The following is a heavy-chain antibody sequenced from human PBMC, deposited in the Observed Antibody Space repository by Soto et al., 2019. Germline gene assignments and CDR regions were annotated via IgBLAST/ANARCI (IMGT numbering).Heavy chain of an antibody. Sequence: QLQLQESGPGLVKPSETLSLTCAVSGSSLTGGTYYWGWLRQPPGKGLDWIGTFYYTGTTYYNPSRKSRVFISVATSKNQFSLKVSSVTAADTAVYYCARGDFYSCHYWGPGTLVTVSS. J-gene: IGHJ4*02. CDR3: ARGDFYSCHY. V-gene: IGHV4-39*01. D-gene: IGHD3-3*01. CDR2: FYYTGTT. CDR1: GSSLTGGTYY.